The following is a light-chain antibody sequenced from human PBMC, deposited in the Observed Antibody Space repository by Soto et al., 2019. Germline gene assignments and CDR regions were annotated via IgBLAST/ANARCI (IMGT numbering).Light chain of an antibody. J-gene: IGKJ1*01. V-gene: IGKV3-15*01. CDR3: QQYNTWLWT. Sequence: EVVMTQSPATLSVSPGERVTLSCRASQSINAHLAWYQQKPGQAPRLLIHGASTRATGIPARFSGSGFGTEFSLTISSLQSEDFAVYYCQQYNTWLWTFGQWTKVEIQ. CDR2: GAS. CDR1: QSINAH.